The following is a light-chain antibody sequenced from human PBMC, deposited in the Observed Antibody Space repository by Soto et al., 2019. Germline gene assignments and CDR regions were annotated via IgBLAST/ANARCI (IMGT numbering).Light chain of an antibody. J-gene: IGKJ5*01. CDR1: QGISSA. Sequence: AIQLTQSPSSLSASVGDIVTITCRASQGISSALAWYQQKPGKAPKLLIYDASSLESGVPSRFSGSGSGTDFTLTISSLQPEDFATYYCQQSYSTPITFGQGTRLRL. V-gene: IGKV1-13*02. CDR2: DAS. CDR3: QQSYSTPIT.